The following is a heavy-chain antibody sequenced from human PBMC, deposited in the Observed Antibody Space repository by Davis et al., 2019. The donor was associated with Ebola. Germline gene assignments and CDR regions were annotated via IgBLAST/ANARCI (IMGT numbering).Heavy chain of an antibody. CDR1: GYTFTAYY. Sequence: ASVKVSCKASGYTFTAYYIHWVRQAPGQGLEWMGRINANTGGTNYAQKFQDRVTLTIDTSINTAYMELDRLRSDDTAVYYCARGHTYGRWDDWFDPWGQGTLVTVSS. CDR2: INANTGGT. CDR3: ARGHTYGRWDDWFDP. J-gene: IGHJ5*02. D-gene: IGHD4-17*01. V-gene: IGHV1-2*06.